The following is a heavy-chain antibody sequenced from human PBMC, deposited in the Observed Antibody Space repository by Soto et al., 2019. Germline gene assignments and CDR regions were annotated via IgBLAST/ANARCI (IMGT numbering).Heavy chain of an antibody. CDR1: GGTFSSYA. CDR3: ARAGSYCSGVSCYTPFDY. Sequence: QVQLVQSGDEVKKPGSSVKVSCKASGGTFSSYAISWVRQAPGQGLEWMGGIIPIFGTANYAQKFQGRVMITADEATSPAYRELSSLRSEDTAVYYCARAGSYCSGVSCYTPFDYWGQGTLVTVSS. CDR2: IIPIFGTA. V-gene: IGHV1-69*01. D-gene: IGHD2-15*01. J-gene: IGHJ4*02.